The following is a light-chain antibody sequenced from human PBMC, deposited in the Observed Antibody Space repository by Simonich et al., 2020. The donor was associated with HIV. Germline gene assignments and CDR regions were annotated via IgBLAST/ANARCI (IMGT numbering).Light chain of an antibody. J-gene: IGKJ1*01. V-gene: IGKV3-15*01. CDR1: QSVSSN. Sequence: EIVMTQSPATLSVSPGERATLSCRASQSVSSNLAWYQQKPGQAPRLLMYGASTRATGIPARFSCSGSGTEFTLTISSMQSEDFAVYYCQQYGSSPRTFGQGTKVEIK. CDR3: QQYGSSPRT. CDR2: GAS.